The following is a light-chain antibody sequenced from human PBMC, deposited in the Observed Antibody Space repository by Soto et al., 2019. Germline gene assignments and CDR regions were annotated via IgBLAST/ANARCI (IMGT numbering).Light chain of an antibody. V-gene: IGKV1-5*03. Sequence: DIQMTQSPSTLSASVGDRVTITYRASQSISSWLAWYQRKTGKAPKLLIYKASSLESGVPSRFSGSGSGTEFTLTISSLQPDDFATYYCQQYNSYPWTFGQGTKVEIK. CDR2: KAS. CDR1: QSISSW. CDR3: QQYNSYPWT. J-gene: IGKJ1*01.